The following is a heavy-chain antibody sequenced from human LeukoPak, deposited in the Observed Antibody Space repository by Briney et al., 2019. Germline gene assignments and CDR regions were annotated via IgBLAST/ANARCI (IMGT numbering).Heavy chain of an antibody. V-gene: IGHV1-2*02. D-gene: IGHD3-22*01. Sequence: GASVKVSCKASGYTFTSYYMHWVRQAPGQGLEWMGWINPNSGGTNYAQKFQGRVTMTRDTAISTAYMELSRLRSDDTAFYYCARDRVTMIVVGKDNWFDPCGQGTLVTVSS. CDR1: GYTFTSYY. J-gene: IGHJ5*02. CDR2: INPNSGGT. CDR3: ARDRVTMIVVGKDNWFDP.